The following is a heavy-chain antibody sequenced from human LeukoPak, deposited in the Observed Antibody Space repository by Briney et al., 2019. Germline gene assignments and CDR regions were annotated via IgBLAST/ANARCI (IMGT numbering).Heavy chain of an antibody. Sequence: PSETLSLTCTVSGASVSSTSYYWSWIRQPAGKGLEWIGRVYTSGSTKYNYNPSLKSRVTISVDTSKNQFSLKLSSVTAADTAVYYCARLSIQWLVLDYWGQGTLVTVSS. CDR1: GASVSSTSYY. CDR3: ARLSIQWLVLDY. D-gene: IGHD6-19*01. CDR2: VYTSGSTKY. J-gene: IGHJ4*02. V-gene: IGHV4-61*02.